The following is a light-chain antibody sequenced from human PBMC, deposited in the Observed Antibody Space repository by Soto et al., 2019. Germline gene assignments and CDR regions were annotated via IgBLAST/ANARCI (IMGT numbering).Light chain of an antibody. J-gene: IGKJ4*01. CDR2: GAS. CDR1: QTISSN. V-gene: IGKV3-15*01. Sequence: EIVMTQSAATLSVSPGERATLSCRASQTISSNLAWYQQKPGQAPRLLIYGASTRATGIPARFSGSGSGTEFTLTISSLQSEDFKVCYCQHYNNWVGTFGGGTKVDIK. CDR3: QHYNNWVGT.